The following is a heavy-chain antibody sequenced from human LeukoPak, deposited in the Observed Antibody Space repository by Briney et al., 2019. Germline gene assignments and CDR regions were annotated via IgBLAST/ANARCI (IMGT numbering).Heavy chain of an antibody. Sequence: ASVKVSCKASGYTFTSYGISWVRQAPGQGLEWMGWISAYNGNTNYAQKLQGRVTMTTDTSTSTAYMELRSLRSDDTAVYYCARDNFGITMVRGVITHFDYWGQGTLVTVSS. CDR1: GYTFTSYG. J-gene: IGHJ4*02. CDR2: ISAYNGNT. D-gene: IGHD3-10*01. V-gene: IGHV1-18*01. CDR3: ARDNFGITMVRGVITHFDY.